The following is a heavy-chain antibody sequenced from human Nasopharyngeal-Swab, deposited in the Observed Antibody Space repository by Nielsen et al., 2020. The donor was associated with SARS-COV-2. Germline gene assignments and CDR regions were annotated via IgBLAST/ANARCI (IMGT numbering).Heavy chain of an antibody. Sequence: GGSLRLSCAASGFTFSSYAMSWVRQAPGKGLEWVSAISGSGGSTHYADSVKGRFTISRDNSKNTLYLRMNSLRAEDTAVYYCAKDLRSSSRGGMDVWGQGTTVTVSS. J-gene: IGHJ6*02. V-gene: IGHV3-23*01. CDR3: AKDLRSSSRGGMDV. D-gene: IGHD6-13*01. CDR2: ISGSGGST. CDR1: GFTFSSYA.